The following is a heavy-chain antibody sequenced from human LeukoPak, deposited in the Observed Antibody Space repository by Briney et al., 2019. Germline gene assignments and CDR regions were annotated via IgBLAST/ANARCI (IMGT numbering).Heavy chain of an antibody. D-gene: IGHD3-3*01. CDR2: INSDGSST. CDR3: AREHYDFWSGFYYYYYGMDV. CDR1: GFTFSSYW. Sequence: GGSLRLSCAASGFTFSSYWMHWVRQAPGKGLVWVSRINSDGSSTSYADSVKGRFTISRDSAKNTLYLQMNSLRAEDTAVYYCAREHYDFWSGFYYYYYGMDVWGQGTTVTVSS. J-gene: IGHJ6*02. V-gene: IGHV3-74*01.